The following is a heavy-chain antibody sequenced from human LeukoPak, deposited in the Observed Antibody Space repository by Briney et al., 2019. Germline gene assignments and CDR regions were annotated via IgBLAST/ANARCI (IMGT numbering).Heavy chain of an antibody. CDR3: ARDIGITGSDFDY. Sequence: GGSLRLSCAASGFTFSSYSMNWVRQAPGKGLEWVSSISSSSSYIYYADSVKGRFTISRDNAKNSLYLQMNSLRAEDTAVYYCARDIGITGSDFDYWGQGTLVTVSP. V-gene: IGHV3-21*01. CDR2: ISSSSSYI. CDR1: GFTFSSYS. D-gene: IGHD1-20*01. J-gene: IGHJ4*02.